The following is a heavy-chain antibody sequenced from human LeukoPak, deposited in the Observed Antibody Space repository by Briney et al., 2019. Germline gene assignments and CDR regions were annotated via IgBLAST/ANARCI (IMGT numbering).Heavy chain of an antibody. CDR3: ARDRPHTVTPFLGAFDI. J-gene: IGHJ3*02. CDR2: IIPIFGTA. D-gene: IGHD4-17*01. CDR1: GGTFSSYA. V-gene: IGHV1-69*05. Sequence: SVKVSCKASGGTFSSYAISWVRQAPGQRLEWMGRIIPIFGTANYAQKFQGRVTITTDESTSTAYMELSSLRSEDTAGYYCARDRPHTVTPFLGAFDIWGQGTMVTVSS.